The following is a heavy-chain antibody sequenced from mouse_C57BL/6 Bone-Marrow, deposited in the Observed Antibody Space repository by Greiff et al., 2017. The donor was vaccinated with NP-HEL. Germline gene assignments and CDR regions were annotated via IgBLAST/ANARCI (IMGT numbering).Heavy chain of an antibody. V-gene: IGHV5-6*01. CDR1: GFTFSSYG. CDR3: ARHSNYFDY. Sequence: EVQLVESGGDLVKPGGSLKLSCAASGFTFSSYGMSWVRQTPDKRLGWVATISSGGSYTYYPDSVKGRFTIARDNAKNTLYLQMSSLKSEDTAMYYCARHSNYFDYWGQGTTLTVSS. J-gene: IGHJ2*01. D-gene: IGHD1-1*01. CDR2: ISSGGSYT.